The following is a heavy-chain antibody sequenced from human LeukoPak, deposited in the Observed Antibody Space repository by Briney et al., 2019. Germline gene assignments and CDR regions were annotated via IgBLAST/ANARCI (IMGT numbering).Heavy chain of an antibody. CDR3: ARVDYGDYGFDY. CDR2: NYRGGST. CDR1: GFTVSSIY. Sequence: GGSLRLSWAASGFTVSSIYMSWVPQAPGKGPEWVSVNYRGGSTYYADSVKGRFTISRDNSMNTLYLPMNGLRAEDTAVYYCARVDYGDYGFDYWGQGTLVTVSS. J-gene: IGHJ4*02. V-gene: IGHV3-66*01. D-gene: IGHD4-17*01.